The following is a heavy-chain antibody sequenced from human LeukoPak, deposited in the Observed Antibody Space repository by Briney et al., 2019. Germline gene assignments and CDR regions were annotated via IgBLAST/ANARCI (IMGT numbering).Heavy chain of an antibody. J-gene: IGHJ4*02. CDR3: TTDWYYYDSSGYYRIF. D-gene: IGHD3-22*01. CDR1: GFPYSDVR. Sequence: GVPLTLSCAVSGFPYSDVRLSWEPQAPGKGREWVGRIKRKTDGGTADYAAPVKGRFTFSRDDSKNTLYLQMNSLKTEDTAVYYCTTDWYYYDSSGYYRIFWGQGTLVTVSS. V-gene: IGHV3-15*01. CDR2: IKRKTDGGTA.